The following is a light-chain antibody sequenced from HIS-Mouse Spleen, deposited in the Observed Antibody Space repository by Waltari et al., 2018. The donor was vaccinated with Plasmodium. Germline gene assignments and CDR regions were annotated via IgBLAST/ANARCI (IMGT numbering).Light chain of an antibody. CDR3: QSADSSGTYV. CDR2: KDS. V-gene: IGLV3-25*03. CDR1: ALQKQY. J-gene: IGLJ1*01. Sequence: SYELTQPPSVSVSPGQTARITCSGDALQKQYAYWYQQKPGQAPVLVIYKDSERPSGIPARFSGSSSGTTVTLTISGVQAEDEADYYCQSADSSGTYVFGTGTKVTVL.